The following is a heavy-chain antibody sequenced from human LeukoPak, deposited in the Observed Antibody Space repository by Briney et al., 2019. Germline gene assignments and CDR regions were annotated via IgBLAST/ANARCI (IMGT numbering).Heavy chain of an antibody. CDR2: ISGSGGAT. Sequence: GGSLRLSCAASGFTFNNYAMSWVRQAPGKALEWVSAISGSGGATYYADSVKGRFTISRDNSKNTLYLQMNSLRAEDTALYYCARAVPGLLLVGYYGMDVWGQGTTVTVSS. V-gene: IGHV3-23*01. CDR1: GFTFNNYA. CDR3: ARAVPGLLLVGYYGMDV. D-gene: IGHD3-10*01. J-gene: IGHJ6*02.